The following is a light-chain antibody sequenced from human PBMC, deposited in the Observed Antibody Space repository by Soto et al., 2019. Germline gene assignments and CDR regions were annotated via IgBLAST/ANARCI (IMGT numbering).Light chain of an antibody. Sequence: QSALTQPRSVSGSPGQSVTISWTGTSSDVGGYNYVSWYQQYPGTAPKLMIYDVSMRPSGVPDRFSGSKSGNTASLTISGLQAEDEADYYCCSYAGSYTFYVFGTGTKVTVL. CDR2: DVS. V-gene: IGLV2-11*01. CDR3: CSYAGSYTFYV. CDR1: SSDVGGYNY. J-gene: IGLJ1*01.